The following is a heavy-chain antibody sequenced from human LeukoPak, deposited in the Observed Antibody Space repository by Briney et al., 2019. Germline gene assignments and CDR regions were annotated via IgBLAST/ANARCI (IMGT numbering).Heavy chain of an antibody. CDR1: GYTFTGYY. CDR2: INPNTGAT. CDR3: AREDPGGWYEY. Sequence: AAVKVSCKASGYTFTGYYMHWVRQAHGQGLEWMGWINPNTGATNYAQKFKGRVTMTRDTSISTAYMELSRVRSDDTAVYYSAREDPGGWYEYWGQGTLVTVSS. J-gene: IGHJ4*02. D-gene: IGHD6-19*01. V-gene: IGHV1-2*02.